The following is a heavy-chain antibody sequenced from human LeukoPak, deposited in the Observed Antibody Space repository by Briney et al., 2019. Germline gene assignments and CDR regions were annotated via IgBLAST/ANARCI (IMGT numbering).Heavy chain of an antibody. D-gene: IGHD2/OR15-2a*01. Sequence: PSETLSLTCSVSGHSISSGYYWGWIRQPPGKGLEWIGTMYHRGSTYYNPSLKSRVTISVDTSKNQFSLKLSSVTAADTAIYYCGRGEYYYYYYYMDVWGKGTTVTVSS. CDR1: GHSISSGYY. CDR3: GRGEYYYYYYYMDV. J-gene: IGHJ6*03. CDR2: MYHRGST. V-gene: IGHV4-38-2*02.